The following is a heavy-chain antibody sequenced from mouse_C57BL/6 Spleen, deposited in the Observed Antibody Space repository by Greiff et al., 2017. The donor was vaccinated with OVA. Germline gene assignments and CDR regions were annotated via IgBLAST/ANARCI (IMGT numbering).Heavy chain of an antibody. Sequence: DVKLQESGAELVRPGASVKLSCTASGFNIKDDYMHWVKQRPEQGLEWIGWIDPENGDTEYASKFQGKATITADTSSNTAYLQLSSLTSEDTAVYYCTTLITTVVAPLAYWGQGTLVTVSA. D-gene: IGHD1-1*01. CDR1: GFNIKDDY. CDR2: IDPENGDT. J-gene: IGHJ3*01. V-gene: IGHV14-4*01. CDR3: TTLITTVVAPLAY.